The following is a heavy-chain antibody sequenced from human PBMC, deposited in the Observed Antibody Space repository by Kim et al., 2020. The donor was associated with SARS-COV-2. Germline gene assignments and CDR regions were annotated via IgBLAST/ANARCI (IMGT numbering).Heavy chain of an antibody. CDR2: IRGSGGAT. J-gene: IGHJ6*02. CDR3: AKDHRPVRGLMVGVDV. Sequence: GGSLRLSCAASGFTFSSYAMSWVRQAPGKGLEWVSGIRGSGGATYYADSVKGRFTISRDNSKNTLYLQMNSLRAEDTAVYYCAKDHRPVRGLMVGVDVWGQGTTVTVSS. V-gene: IGHV3-23*01. CDR1: GFTFSSYA. D-gene: IGHD3-10*01.